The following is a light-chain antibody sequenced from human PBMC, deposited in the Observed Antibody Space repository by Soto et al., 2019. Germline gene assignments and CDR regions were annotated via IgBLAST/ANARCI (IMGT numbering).Light chain of an antibody. CDR1: QNINSK. CDR2: DAY. J-gene: IGKJ1*01. V-gene: IGKV1-5*01. CDR3: QQCSSYPWT. Sequence: DIQMTQSPSTLSASVGDRVAITCRASQNINSKLAWYQKKPGKAPKLLISDAYSLESGVPSRFSGSGSGTEFTLTIGGLQPDDFATYYCQQCSSYPWTFGQGTRVEIK.